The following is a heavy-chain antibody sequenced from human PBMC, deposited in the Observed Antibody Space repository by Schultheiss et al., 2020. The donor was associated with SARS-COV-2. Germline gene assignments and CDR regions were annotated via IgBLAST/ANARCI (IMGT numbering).Heavy chain of an antibody. CDR2: IYYSGST. V-gene: IGHV4-31*03. J-gene: IGHJ4*02. CDR3: ARGVSRITMIVVIVTGGLYYFDY. D-gene: IGHD3-22*01. CDR1: GGSINNGGYY. Sequence: SETLSLTCTVSGGSINNGGYYWSWIRQHPRKGLEWIGYIYYSGSTYDNPSLKSRVTISVDTSKNQFSLKLSSVTAADTAVYYCARGVSRITMIVVIVTGGLYYFDYWGQGTLVTVSS.